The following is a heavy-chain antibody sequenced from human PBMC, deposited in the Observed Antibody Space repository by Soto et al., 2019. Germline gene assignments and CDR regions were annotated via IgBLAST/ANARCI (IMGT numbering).Heavy chain of an antibody. J-gene: IGHJ4*02. CDR2: IYPGDSDT. CDR1: GYSFTSYW. Sequence: GESLKISCKGSGYSFTSYWIGWVRQMPGKGLEWMGIIYPGDSDTRYSPSFQGQVTISADKSISTAYLQWSSLKASDTAMYYCASSPVPIADRGVYFDYWGQGTLVTVSS. V-gene: IGHV5-51*01. CDR3: ASSPVPIADRGVYFDY. D-gene: IGHD6-13*01.